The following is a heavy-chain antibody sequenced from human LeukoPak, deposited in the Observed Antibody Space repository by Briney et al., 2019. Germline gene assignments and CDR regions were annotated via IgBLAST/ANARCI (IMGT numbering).Heavy chain of an antibody. J-gene: IGHJ4*02. V-gene: IGHV3-7*01. CDR1: GFTFSSYW. D-gene: IGHD3-3*01. CDR2: IKQDGREK. Sequence: GGSLRLSCAASGFTFSSYWMSWVRQAPGKGLEWVANIKQDGREKYYVDSVKGRFTISRDNAKNSLYLQMNSLRAEDTAVYYCARGDDFWSGYIFDYWGQGTLVTVSS. CDR3: ARGDDFWSGYIFDY.